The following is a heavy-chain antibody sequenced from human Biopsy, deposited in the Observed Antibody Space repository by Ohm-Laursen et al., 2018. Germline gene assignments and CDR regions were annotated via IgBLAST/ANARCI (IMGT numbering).Heavy chain of an antibody. J-gene: IGHJ4*02. D-gene: IGHD3-10*01. CDR2: ISYSGST. Sequence: SDTLSPTCTVSGGSISNYYWSWVRQPPGKGLGWIGYISYSGSTNYNPSLRSRVTISLDTSKNQFSLKLSSVTAADTAVYYCAHGSGSYYKWDFWGRGILVTVSS. V-gene: IGHV4-59*08. CDR3: AHGSGSYYKWDF. CDR1: GGSISNYY.